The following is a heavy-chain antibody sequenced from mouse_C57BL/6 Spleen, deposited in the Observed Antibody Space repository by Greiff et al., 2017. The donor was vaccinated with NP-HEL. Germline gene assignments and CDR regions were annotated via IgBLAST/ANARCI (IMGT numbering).Heavy chain of an antibody. J-gene: IGHJ4*01. CDR3: ARDQEGGYAMDY. CDR2: INYDGSST. Sequence: EVKLVESEGGLVQPGSSMKLSCTASGFTFSDYYMAWVRQVPEKGLEWVANINYDGSSTYYLDSLKSRFIISRDNAKNFLYLQMSSLKSEDTATYYCARDQEGGYAMDYWGQGTSVTVSS. V-gene: IGHV5-16*01. CDR1: GFTFSDYY. D-gene: IGHD1-1*02.